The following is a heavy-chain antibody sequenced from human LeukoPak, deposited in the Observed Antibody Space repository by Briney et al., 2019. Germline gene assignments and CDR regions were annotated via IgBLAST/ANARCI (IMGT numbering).Heavy chain of an antibody. CDR2: IYYSGTT. V-gene: IGHV4-39*01. J-gene: IGHJ4*02. CDR1: GDSISSGNYQ. D-gene: IGHD3-22*01. CDR3: ARQVVTYYFDY. Sequence: PSETLSLTCSVSGDSISSGNYQWGWIRQPPGKGLEWIGTIYYSGTTYYNPSLQSRVTISVDTSKNQFSLRLSSVTAADTAVYYCARQVVTYYFDYWGQGTLVTVSS.